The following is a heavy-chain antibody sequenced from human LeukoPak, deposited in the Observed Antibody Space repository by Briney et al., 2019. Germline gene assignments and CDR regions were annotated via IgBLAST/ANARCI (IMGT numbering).Heavy chain of an antibody. CDR2: ISSSGSTI. V-gene: IGHV3-48*03. Sequence: HPGGSLRLSCAASGFTFSSYEMNWVRQAPGKGLEWVSYISSSGSTIYYADSVKGRFTISRDNAKNSLYLQMNSLRAEDTAVYYCARVDSGYDPNTHYYYYYYMDVWGKGTTVTISS. J-gene: IGHJ6*03. D-gene: IGHD5-12*01. CDR1: GFTFSSYE. CDR3: ARVDSGYDPNTHYYYYYYMDV.